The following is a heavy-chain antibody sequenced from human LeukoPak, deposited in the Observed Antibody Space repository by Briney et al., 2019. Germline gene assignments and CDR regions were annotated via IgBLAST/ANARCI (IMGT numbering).Heavy chain of an antibody. V-gene: IGHV4-39*01. CDR2: IYYSGST. CDR3: ARRPRDWRKGGAFDI. Sequence: SETLSLTCTVSGGSISSSSYYWGWIRQPPGKGLEWIGSIYYSGSTYYNPSLKSRVTISVDTSKNQFSLKLSSVTAADTAVYYCARRPRDWRKGGAFDIWGQGTVVTVSS. CDR1: GGSISSSSYY. D-gene: IGHD2-21*01. J-gene: IGHJ3*02.